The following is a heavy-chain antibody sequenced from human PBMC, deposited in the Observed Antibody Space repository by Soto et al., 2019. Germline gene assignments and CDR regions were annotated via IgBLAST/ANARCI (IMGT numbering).Heavy chain of an antibody. J-gene: IGHJ4*02. Sequence: SETLSLTCAVSGGSISSSNWWSWVRQPPGKGLEWIGEIYHSGSTNYNPSLKSRVTISVDKSKNQFSLKLSSVTAADTAVYYCASGLYGSGSYAGYWGQGTLVTVSS. D-gene: IGHD3-10*01. V-gene: IGHV4-4*02. CDR2: IYHSGST. CDR3: ASGLYGSGSYAGY. CDR1: GGSISSSNW.